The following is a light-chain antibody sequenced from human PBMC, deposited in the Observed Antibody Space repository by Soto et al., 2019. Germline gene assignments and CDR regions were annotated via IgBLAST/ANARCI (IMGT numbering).Light chain of an antibody. CDR2: GAS. J-gene: IGKJ4*01. Sequence: EIVLTQSPGTLSLSPGERATLSCRASQSVSSSYLAWYQQKPGQAPRLLIYGASSRAIGIPDRFSGSGSGTDFTITIGRLEPEDFAVFYCQHYGSSLLTFGGGTKVEIK. CDR3: QHYGSSLLT. V-gene: IGKV3-20*01. CDR1: QSVSSSY.